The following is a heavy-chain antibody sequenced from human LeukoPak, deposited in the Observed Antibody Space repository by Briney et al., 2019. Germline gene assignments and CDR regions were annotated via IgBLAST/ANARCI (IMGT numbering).Heavy chain of an antibody. CDR3: KRDYYGAGAK. V-gene: IGHV3-74*01. CDR1: GYTFSDSW. CDR2: IDFDGSTT. Sequence: GGSLRLSCEVSGYTFSDSWMNWVRQTPGKGLVWVSIIDFDGSTTTYADSVKGRFTISRDNAKNTLYLQMSSLRAEDTGVYYCKRDYYGAGAKWGQGVLVTVSS. D-gene: IGHD3-10*01. J-gene: IGHJ4*02.